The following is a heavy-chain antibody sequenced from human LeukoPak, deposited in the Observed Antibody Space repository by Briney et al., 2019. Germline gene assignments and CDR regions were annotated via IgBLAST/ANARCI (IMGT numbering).Heavy chain of an antibody. CDR2: ISGSGGST. V-gene: IGHV3-23*01. D-gene: IGHD2-2*01. CDR3: AKSGVAILGCCSSTSCSRHFDY. Sequence: GGSLRLSCAASGFTFSSYAMSWVRQAPGKGLEWVSAISGSGGSTYYADSVKGRFTISRDNSKNTLYLQMNSLRAEDTAVYYCAKSGVAILGCCSSTSCSRHFDYWGQGTLATVSS. CDR1: GFTFSSYA. J-gene: IGHJ4*02.